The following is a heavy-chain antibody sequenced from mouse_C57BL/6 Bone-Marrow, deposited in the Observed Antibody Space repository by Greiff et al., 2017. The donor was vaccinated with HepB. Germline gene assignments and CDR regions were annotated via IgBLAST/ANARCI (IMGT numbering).Heavy chain of an antibody. CDR1: GYTFTDYY. V-gene: IGHV1-76*01. CDR2: IYPGSGNT. J-gene: IGHJ3*01. Sequence: QVQLQQSGAELVRPGASVKLSCKASGYTFTDYYINWVKQRPGQGLEWIARIYPGSGNTYYNEKFKGKATLTAEKSSSTAYMQLSSLTSEDSAVYFCAREGTVVAKVSFAYWGQGTLVTVSA. CDR3: AREGTVVAKVSFAY. D-gene: IGHD1-1*01.